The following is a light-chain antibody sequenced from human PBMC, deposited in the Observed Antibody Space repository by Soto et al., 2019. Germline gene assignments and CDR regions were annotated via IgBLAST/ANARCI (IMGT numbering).Light chain of an antibody. J-gene: IGKJ1*01. V-gene: IGKV3-15*01. CDR2: GAS. CDR1: QSITTN. CDR3: QQYNDWPPKRT. Sequence: EVVMTQSPVTLSVSPGERATLSCRASQSITTNLAWYQQKPGQAPRLLIYGASTRAIGVPARFSGSGSGTQFALTISSLQSEDFALYYCQQYNDWPPKRTFGQGTRVDFK.